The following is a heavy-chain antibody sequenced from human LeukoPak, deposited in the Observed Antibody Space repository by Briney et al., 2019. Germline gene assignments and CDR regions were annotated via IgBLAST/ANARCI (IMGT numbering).Heavy chain of an antibody. CDR1: GGSFSGYY. CDR2: INHSGST. J-gene: IGHJ4*02. V-gene: IGHV4-34*01. Sequence: PSETLSLTCAVYGGSFSGYYWSWIRQPPGKGLEWIGEINHSGSTNYNPSLKSRVTISVDTSKNQFSLKLSSVTAADTAVYYCARGAVPPFDYWGQGTLVTVSS. CDR3: ARGAVPPFDY.